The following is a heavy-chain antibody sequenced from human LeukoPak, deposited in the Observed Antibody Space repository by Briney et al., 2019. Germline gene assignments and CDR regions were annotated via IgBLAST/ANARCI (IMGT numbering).Heavy chain of an antibody. J-gene: IGHJ4*02. D-gene: IGHD3-10*01. Sequence: SGGSLRLSCAASGFTFSSYAMSWVRQSPGKGLDWVANIKPDGSETNYLDSVKGRFTISRDNARDSLFLEMNNLRVDDTAVYYCARDGGELWPLDEWGQGILVTVSS. CDR2: IKPDGSET. CDR1: GFTFSSYA. V-gene: IGHV3-7*01. CDR3: ARDGGELWPLDE.